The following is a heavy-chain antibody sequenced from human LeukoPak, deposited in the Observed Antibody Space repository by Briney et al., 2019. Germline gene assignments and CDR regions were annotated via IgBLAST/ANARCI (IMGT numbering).Heavy chain of an antibody. CDR2: ISVYNGNR. CDR3: ARESHVTREDY. V-gene: IGHV1-18*01. J-gene: IGHJ4*02. Sequence: ASVKVSCKASGYTFTSYGISWVRQAPGQGLEWMGWISVYNGNRSGAQKLQGRVTMTTDTSTSTAYMELRSLRSDDTAVYYCARESHVTREDYWGQGTLVTVSS. CDR1: GYTFTSYG. D-gene: IGHD3-10*01.